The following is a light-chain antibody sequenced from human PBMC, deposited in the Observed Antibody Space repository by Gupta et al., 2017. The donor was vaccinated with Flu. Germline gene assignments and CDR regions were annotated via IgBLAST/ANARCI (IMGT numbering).Light chain of an antibody. J-gene: IGKJ2*02. Sequence: EIVLTQSPGTLFLSPGERATLSCRASHSISNNYVAWYQQKGGQAPRLLIYGASNRAAGVPDRFSGSGSGTDFTLTITRLEPEDSGVFYCHLDGCSPGTFGPEIKLQI. CDR3: HLDGCSPGT. V-gene: IGKV3-20*01. CDR2: GAS. CDR1: HSISNNY.